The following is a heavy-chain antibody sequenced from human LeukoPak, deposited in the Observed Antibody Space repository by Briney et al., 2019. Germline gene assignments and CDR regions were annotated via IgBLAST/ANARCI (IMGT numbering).Heavy chain of an antibody. Sequence: PSETLSLTCAVYGGSFSGYYWSWIRQPPGKGLEWIGEINHSGSTNYNPSLKSRVTTSVDTSKNQFSLKLSSVTAADTAVYYCARGRAYSSSWYEAWFDPWGQGTLVTVSS. CDR3: ARGRAYSSSWYEAWFDP. CDR2: INHSGST. D-gene: IGHD6-13*01. V-gene: IGHV4-34*01. J-gene: IGHJ5*02. CDR1: GGSFSGYY.